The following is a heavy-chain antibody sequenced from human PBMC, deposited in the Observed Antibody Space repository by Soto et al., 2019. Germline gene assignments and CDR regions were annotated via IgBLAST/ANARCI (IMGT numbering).Heavy chain of an antibody. CDR3: ARELGEIVVVPAAINY. D-gene: IGHD2-2*01. Sequence: GGSLRLSCAASGFTFSSYAMHWVRQAPGKGLEWVAVISYDGSNKYYADSVKGRFTISRDNSKNTLYLQMNSLRAEDTAVYYCARELGEIVVVPAAINYWGQGTLVTVSS. V-gene: IGHV3-30-3*01. CDR2: ISYDGSNK. J-gene: IGHJ4*02. CDR1: GFTFSSYA.